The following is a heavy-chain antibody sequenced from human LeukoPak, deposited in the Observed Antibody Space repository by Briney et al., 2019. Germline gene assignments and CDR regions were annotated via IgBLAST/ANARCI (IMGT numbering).Heavy chain of an antibody. Sequence: PSETLSLTCTVSGGSISSGGYSWSWIRQHPGKGLEWIGYIYYSGSTYYNPSLKSRVTISVDTSKNQFSLKLSSVTAADTAVYYCARKTYYYDSSEEFFDYWGQGTLVTVSS. CDR1: GGSISSGGYS. CDR2: IYYSGST. CDR3: ARKTYYYDSSEEFFDY. D-gene: IGHD3-22*01. V-gene: IGHV4-31*03. J-gene: IGHJ4*02.